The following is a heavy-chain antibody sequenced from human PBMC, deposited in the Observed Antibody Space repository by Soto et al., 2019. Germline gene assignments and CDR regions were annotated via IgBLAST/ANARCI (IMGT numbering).Heavy chain of an antibody. Sequence: PGGSLRLSCAASGFTFSSYEMNWVRQAPGKGLEWVSYISSSGSTIYYADSVKGRFTISRDNAKNSLYLQMNSLRAEDTAVYYCARVIVLMVYAPGLGRDVWGQGTTVTVSS. J-gene: IGHJ6*02. CDR3: ARVIVLMVYAPGLGRDV. CDR1: GFTFSSYE. V-gene: IGHV3-48*03. D-gene: IGHD2-8*01. CDR2: ISSSGSTI.